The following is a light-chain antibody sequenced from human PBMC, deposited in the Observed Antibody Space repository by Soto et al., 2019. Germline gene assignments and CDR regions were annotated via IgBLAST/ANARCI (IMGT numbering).Light chain of an antibody. CDR1: SSNIGSNY. Sequence: QLVLTQPPSASGTPGQRVTISCSGSSSNIGSNYVYWYLHLPGAAPKLLIYRNDQRPSGVPDRFSGSKSGTSASLAIGGLRPEDEADYYCATWDDSLSGVVFGGGTKLTVL. CDR3: ATWDDSLSGVV. J-gene: IGLJ2*01. CDR2: RND. V-gene: IGLV1-47*01.